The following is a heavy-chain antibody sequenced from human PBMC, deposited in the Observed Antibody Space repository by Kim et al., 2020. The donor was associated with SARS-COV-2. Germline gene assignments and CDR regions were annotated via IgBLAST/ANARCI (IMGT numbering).Heavy chain of an antibody. CDR1: GFTFSSYA. V-gene: IGHV3-23*01. J-gene: IGHJ4*02. D-gene: IGHD2-21*02. CDR3: AKDAGWYCGGDCYPKTPYFDY. CDR2: ISGSGGST. Sequence: GGSLRLSCAASGFTFSSYAMSWVRQAPGKGLEWVSAISGSGGSTYYADSVKGRFTISRDNSKNTLYLQMNSLRAEDTAVYYCAKDAGWYCGGDCYPKTPYFDYWGQGTLVTVSS.